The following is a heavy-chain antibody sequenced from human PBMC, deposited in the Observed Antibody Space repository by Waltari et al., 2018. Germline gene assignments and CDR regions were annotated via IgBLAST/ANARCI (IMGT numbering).Heavy chain of an antibody. CDR1: VGSFSGYY. Sequence: QMQLQQWGAGLLKPSETLSLTCAVYVGSFSGYYWSWIRQPPGKGLEWIGENNHSGSTKYNPSLKSRVTISVDTSKNQFSLKVSSVTAADTAVYYCARPPPGDYGDTSGAFEIWGQGTMVTVSS. CDR3: ARPPPGDYGDTSGAFEI. D-gene: IGHD4-17*01. J-gene: IGHJ3*02. V-gene: IGHV4-34*01. CDR2: NNHSGST.